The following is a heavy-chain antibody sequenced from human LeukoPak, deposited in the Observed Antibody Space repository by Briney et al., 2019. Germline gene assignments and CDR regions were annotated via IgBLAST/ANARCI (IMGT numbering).Heavy chain of an antibody. V-gene: IGHV1-2*02. CDR2: INPNSGGT. J-gene: IGHJ5*02. CDR3: ARAVIVVVPAAIPHFDP. CDR1: GYTSTGYY. Sequence: ASVKVSCKASGYTSTGYYMHWVRQAPGQGLEWMGWINPNSGGTNYAQKFQGRVTMTRDTSISTAYMELSRLRSDDTAVYYGARAVIVVVPAAIPHFDPWGQGTLVTVSS. D-gene: IGHD2-2*01.